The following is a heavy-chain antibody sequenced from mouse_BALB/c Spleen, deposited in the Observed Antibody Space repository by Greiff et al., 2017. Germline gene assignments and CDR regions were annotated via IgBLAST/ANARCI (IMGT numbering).Heavy chain of an antibody. D-gene: IGHD1-1*01. CDR2: ISSGSSTI. V-gene: IGHV5-17*02. CDR1: GFTFSSFG. J-gene: IGHJ2*01. CDR3: ARRAIYGSSPHYFDY. Sequence: EVQGVESGGGLVQPGGSRKLSCAASGFTFSSFGMHWVRQAPEKGLEWVAYISSGSSTIYYADTVKGRFTISRDNPKNTLFLQMTSLRSEDTAMYYCARRAIYGSSPHYFDYWGQGTTLSVSS.